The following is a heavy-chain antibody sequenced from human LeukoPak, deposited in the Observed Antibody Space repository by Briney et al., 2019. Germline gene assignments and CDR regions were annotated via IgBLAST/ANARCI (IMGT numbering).Heavy chain of an antibody. CDR3: ARMTATSQNFDY. CDR2: IWYDGSNK. Sequence: GRSLRLSCAASGFTFSSYGTHWVRQAPGKGLEWVAVIWYDGSNKYYADSVKGRFTISRDNSKNTLYLQMNSLRAEDTAVYYCARMTATSQNFDYWGQGTLVTVSS. V-gene: IGHV3-33*01. D-gene: IGHD6-25*01. J-gene: IGHJ4*02. CDR1: GFTFSSYG.